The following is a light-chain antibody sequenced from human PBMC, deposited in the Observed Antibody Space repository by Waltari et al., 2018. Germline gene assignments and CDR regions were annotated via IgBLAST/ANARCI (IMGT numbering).Light chain of an antibody. J-gene: IGKJ1*01. Sequence: SCRASQSVSRALAWYQQKPGQAPRLLIYGASTRAAGIPDRFSGSGSGTDFSLTISRLEPDDFAVYYCQHYLRLPVTFGQGTTVEI. CDR3: QHYLRLPVT. CDR2: GAS. CDR1: QSVSRA. V-gene: IGKV3-20*01.